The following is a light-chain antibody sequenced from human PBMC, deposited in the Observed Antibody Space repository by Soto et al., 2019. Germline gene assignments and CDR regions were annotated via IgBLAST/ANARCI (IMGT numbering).Light chain of an antibody. CDR3: QQYNSYPWT. V-gene: IGKV1-5*01. Sequence: DIQMTQSPPTLSASVGDRVTITCRASQTISTWLAWYQQKPGKAPKLLIYDASTLQSGVPTRFSGRGSGTEFTLTISSLQPDDFAIYYCQQYNSYPWTFGQGTKVDI. CDR2: DAS. J-gene: IGKJ1*01. CDR1: QTISTW.